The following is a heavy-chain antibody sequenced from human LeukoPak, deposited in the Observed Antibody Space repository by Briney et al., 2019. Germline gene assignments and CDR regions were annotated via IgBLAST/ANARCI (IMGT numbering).Heavy chain of an antibody. J-gene: IGHJ6*03. CDR2: ISYDGSNK. CDR3: AGVYYYYCMDV. Sequence: AGTLRLSCAASVFTFSSYGMHWVRQPPGKGLEWVAVISYDGSNKYYADSVTGRFTISRDNSKNTLYLQMNSLRAEDTAVYYCAGVYYYYCMDVWGKGTTVTVSS. V-gene: IGHV3-30*03. CDR1: VFTFSSYG. D-gene: IGHD2-8*01.